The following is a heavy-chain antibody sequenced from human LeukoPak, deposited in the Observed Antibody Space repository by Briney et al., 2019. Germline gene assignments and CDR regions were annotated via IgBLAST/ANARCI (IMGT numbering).Heavy chain of an antibody. V-gene: IGHV3-30*03. D-gene: IGHD1-14*01. CDR1: GFTFSSYG. J-gene: IGHJ4*01. Sequence: GGSLRLSCTASGFTFSSYGIHWVRQAPGKGLEWVALISYDGRNDYYAGSVKGRFTVSRDNSKNTLYLQMNSLRVEDTAVYYCATLSGQMNVIDHWGQGTLVTVSS. CDR3: ATLSGQMNVIDH. CDR2: ISYDGRND.